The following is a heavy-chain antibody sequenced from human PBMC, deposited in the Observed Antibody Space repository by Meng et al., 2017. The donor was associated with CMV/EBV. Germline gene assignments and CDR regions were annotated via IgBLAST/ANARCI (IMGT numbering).Heavy chain of an antibody. Sequence: QVALQQWGAGLLEPSETLSLTCAVYGGSYSGYYWGWIRQPPGKGLEWIGEINHSGSTNYNPSLKSRVTISVDTSKNQFSLKLSSVTAADTAVYYCARESMVRGEDWGQGTLVTVSS. V-gene: IGHV4-34*01. CDR2: INHSGST. D-gene: IGHD3-10*01. J-gene: IGHJ4*02. CDR3: ARESMVRGED. CDR1: GGSYSGYY.